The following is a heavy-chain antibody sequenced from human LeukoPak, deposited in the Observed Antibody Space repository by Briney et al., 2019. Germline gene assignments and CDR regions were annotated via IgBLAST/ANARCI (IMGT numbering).Heavy chain of an antibody. CDR1: GGSISSSSYY. J-gene: IGHJ4*02. Sequence: PSETLSLTCTVSGGSISSSSYYWGWVRQPPGKGVEWVGSIYYSGSTYYNPSLKSRVTISVDTSKNQFSLKLSSVTAADTAVYYCARLGPGFLEWLLSFDYWGQGTLVTVSS. D-gene: IGHD3-3*01. CDR3: ARLGPGFLEWLLSFDY. V-gene: IGHV4-39*01. CDR2: IYYSGST.